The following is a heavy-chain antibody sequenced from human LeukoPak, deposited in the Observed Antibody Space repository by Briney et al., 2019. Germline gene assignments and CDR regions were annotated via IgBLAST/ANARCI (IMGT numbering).Heavy chain of an antibody. J-gene: IGHJ4*02. Sequence: ASVKVSCKASGYTFTSYYMHWVRQAPGQGLEWMGIINPSGGSTSYTQKFQGRVTMTRDMSTSTVYMELSSLRSEDTAVYYCARDSSSSDADYWGQGTLVTVSS. CDR2: INPSGGST. CDR3: ARDSSSSDADY. D-gene: IGHD6-6*01. V-gene: IGHV1-46*01. CDR1: GYTFTSYY.